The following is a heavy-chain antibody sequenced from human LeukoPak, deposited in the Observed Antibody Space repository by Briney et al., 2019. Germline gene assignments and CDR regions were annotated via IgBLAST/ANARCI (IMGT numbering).Heavy chain of an antibody. V-gene: IGHV3-74*01. D-gene: IGHD4-23*01. J-gene: IGHJ4*02. CDR3: ARDYGGNSDY. CDR1: GFTISRYW. Sequence: GGSLRLSCADPGFTISRYWMHWVRQAPGKGLVWVSRINVEGSYTSYADSVKGRFTISRDNARNTLYLQMNSLRAEDTAVYYCARDYGGNSDYWGQGTLVTVSS. CDR2: INVEGSYT.